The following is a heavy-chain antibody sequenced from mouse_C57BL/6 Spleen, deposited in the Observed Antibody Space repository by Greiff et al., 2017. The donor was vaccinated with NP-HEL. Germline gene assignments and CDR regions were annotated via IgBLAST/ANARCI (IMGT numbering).Heavy chain of an antibody. Sequence: QVTLKECGPGILQSSQTLSLTCSFSGFSLSTSGMGVSWIRQPSGKGLEWLAHIYWDDDKRYNPSLKSRLTISKDTSRNQVFLKITSVDTADTATYYCARIDGYDEEAGFAYWGQGTLVTVSA. CDR2: IYWDDDK. CDR3: ARIDGYDEEAGFAY. D-gene: IGHD2-2*01. CDR1: GFSLSTSGMG. V-gene: IGHV8-12*01. J-gene: IGHJ3*01.